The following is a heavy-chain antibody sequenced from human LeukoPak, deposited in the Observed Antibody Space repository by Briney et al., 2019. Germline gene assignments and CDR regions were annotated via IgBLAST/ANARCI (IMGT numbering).Heavy chain of an antibody. J-gene: IGHJ4*02. CDR1: EFTFSSYS. D-gene: IGHD3-22*01. V-gene: IGHV3-48*01. CDR2: ITNSGNSK. Sequence: GGSLRLSCAASEFTFSSYSMNWVRQAPGKGLEWVSYITNSGNSKSYADSVKGRFTISRDNTKNSLYLQMNGLRAEDTAVYYCSXTRSSGYLTFDYWGQGILVTVSS. CDR3: SXTRSSGYLTFDY.